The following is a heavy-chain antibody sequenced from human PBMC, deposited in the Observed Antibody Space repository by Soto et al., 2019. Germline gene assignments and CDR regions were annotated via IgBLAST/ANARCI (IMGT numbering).Heavy chain of an antibody. CDR2: ISAYNGNT. CDR3: ARDPKPYYDFWSGYYSVYMDV. D-gene: IGHD3-3*01. CDR1: GYTFTSYG. Sequence: PRASVKVSCKASGYTFTSYGISWVRQAPGQGLEWMGWISAYNGNTNYAQKLQGRVTMTTDTSTSTAYMELRSLRSDDTAVYYCARDPKPYYDFWSGYYSVYMDVWGKGTTVTVSS. V-gene: IGHV1-18*01. J-gene: IGHJ6*03.